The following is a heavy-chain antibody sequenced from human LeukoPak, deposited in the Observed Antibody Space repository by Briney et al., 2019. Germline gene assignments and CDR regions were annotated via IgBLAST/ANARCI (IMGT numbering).Heavy chain of an antibody. D-gene: IGHD6-19*01. J-gene: IGHJ4*02. Sequence: PAASVKVSCKASGGTFSSYAISWVRQAPGQGLEWMGRIIPIFGTANYAQKFQGRVTITTDESTSTAYMELSSLRSEDTAVYYCARDRVAPSDLAVAELWGQGTLVTVSS. CDR1: GGTFSSYA. CDR2: IIPIFGTA. V-gene: IGHV1-69*05. CDR3: ARDRVAPSDLAVAEL.